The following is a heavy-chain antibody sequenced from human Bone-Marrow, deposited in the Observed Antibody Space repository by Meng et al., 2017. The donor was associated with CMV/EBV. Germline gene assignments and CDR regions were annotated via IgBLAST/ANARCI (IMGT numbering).Heavy chain of an antibody. CDR3: ARDLSGERDY. Sequence: VHLVESGGGLVQPGGSLRLSCAVSGFTVSSNYMSWVRQAPGKGLEWVSVIYSGGSTYYADSVKGRFTISRDNSKNTLYLQMNSLRVEDTAIYYCARDLSGERDYWSQGTLVTVSS. D-gene: IGHD1-26*01. V-gene: IGHV3-66*01. CDR1: GFTVSSNY. J-gene: IGHJ4*02. CDR2: IYSGGST.